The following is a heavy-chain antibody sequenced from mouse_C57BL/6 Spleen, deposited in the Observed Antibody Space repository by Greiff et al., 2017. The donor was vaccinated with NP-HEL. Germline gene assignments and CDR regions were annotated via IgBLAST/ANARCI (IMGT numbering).Heavy chain of an antibody. J-gene: IGHJ2*01. CDR2: IYPGSGNT. V-gene: IGHV1-76*01. Sequence: VQLQQSGAELVRPGASVKLSCKASGYTFTDYYINWVKQRPGQGLEWIARIYPGSGNTYYNEKFKGKATLTAEKSSSTAYMQLSSLTSEDSAVYFCARSEWDEGDYWGQGTTLTVSS. D-gene: IGHD4-1*01. CDR3: ARSEWDEGDY. CDR1: GYTFTDYY.